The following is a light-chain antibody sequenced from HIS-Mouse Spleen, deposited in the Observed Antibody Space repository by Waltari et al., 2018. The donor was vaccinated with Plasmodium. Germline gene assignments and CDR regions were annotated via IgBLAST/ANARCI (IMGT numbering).Light chain of an antibody. J-gene: IGLJ1*01. V-gene: IGLV2-14*01. CDR3: SSYTSSSTYV. CDR1: SSDVGGYNY. Sequence: QSALTQPASVSGSPGQSITISCTGTSSDVGGYNYVSWYQQHPGKAPKLMIYEVSNRTSGVSNRFSGSKSGNTASLTISGLQAEEEADYYCSSYTSSSTYVFGTGTKVTVL. CDR2: EVS.